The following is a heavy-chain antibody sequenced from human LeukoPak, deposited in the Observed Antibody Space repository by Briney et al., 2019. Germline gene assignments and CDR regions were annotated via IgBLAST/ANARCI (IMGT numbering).Heavy chain of an antibody. J-gene: IGHJ4*02. Sequence: SENLSLTCTVSGGSISSYYWSWIRQPAGKGLEWIGRIYTSGSTNYNPFLKSRVTMSVDTSKNQFSLKLSSVTAADTAVYYCARGASGLTYDYGVNWGQGTLVTVSS. D-gene: IGHD4-17*01. CDR3: ARGASGLTYDYGVN. CDR2: IYTSGST. V-gene: IGHV4-4*07. CDR1: GGSISSYY.